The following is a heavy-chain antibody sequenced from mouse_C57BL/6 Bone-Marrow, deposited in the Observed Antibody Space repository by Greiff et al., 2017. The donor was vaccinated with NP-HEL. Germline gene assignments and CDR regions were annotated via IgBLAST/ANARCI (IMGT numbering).Heavy chain of an antibody. CDR2: IWSGGST. CDR3: ARNYWDWFAY. V-gene: IGHV2-2*01. Sequence: VKLVESGPGLVQPSQSLSITCTASGFSLTSYGVHWVRQSPGKGLEWLGVIWSGGSTDYNAAFISRLSISKDNSKSQVFCKMNSLQADDTAIYYCARNYWDWFAYWGQGTLVTVSA. J-gene: IGHJ3*01. D-gene: IGHD4-1*01. CDR1: GFSLTSYG.